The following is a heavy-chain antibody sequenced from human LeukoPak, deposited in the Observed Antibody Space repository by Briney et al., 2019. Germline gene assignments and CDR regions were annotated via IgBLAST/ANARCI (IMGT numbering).Heavy chain of an antibody. CDR3: AKPPGIIVADYFDN. D-gene: IGHD6-19*01. CDR2: IRHDGSNT. Sequence: SGGSLRLSCEVSGFTFNIHGMHWVRQAPGKGPTWVAFIRHDGSNTYYADSVKGRFTISRDNSKNTLYLQMNSLRVEDTAVYYCAKPPGIIVADYFDNWGQGTLVSVSS. J-gene: IGHJ4*02. CDR1: GFTFNIHG. V-gene: IGHV3-30*02.